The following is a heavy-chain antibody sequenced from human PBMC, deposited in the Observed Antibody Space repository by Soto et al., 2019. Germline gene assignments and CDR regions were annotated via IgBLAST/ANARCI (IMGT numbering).Heavy chain of an antibody. CDR1: GFTFSSFA. V-gene: IGHV3-30*01. Sequence: QVQLVESGGGVVQPGRSLRLSCAASGFTFSSFAMHWVRQAPGKGLEWVAVTSYDGSNTYYADSVKGRFTISRDNSKNALYLHINSPRAEDTGVYFCARDENSGYDWDYYYGMDVRGQGTTVTVCS. CDR3: ARDENSGYDWDYYYGMDV. J-gene: IGHJ6*02. CDR2: TSYDGSNT. D-gene: IGHD5-12*01.